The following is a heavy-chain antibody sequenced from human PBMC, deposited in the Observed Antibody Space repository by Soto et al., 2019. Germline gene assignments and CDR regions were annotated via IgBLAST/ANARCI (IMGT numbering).Heavy chain of an antibody. CDR1: GGTFSSYA. Sequence: QVQLVQSGAEVKKPGSSVKVSCKASGGTFSSYAISWVRQAPGQGLEWMGGIIPIPDTTNYAQKFQGRVTITADESTSTASMELSSLRSEDTAVYYCARSQGSSTSLEIYYYYYYGMDVWGQGTTVTVSS. CDR3: ARSQGSSTSLEIYYYYYYGMDV. V-gene: IGHV1-69*01. J-gene: IGHJ6*02. CDR2: IIPIPDTT. D-gene: IGHD2-2*01.